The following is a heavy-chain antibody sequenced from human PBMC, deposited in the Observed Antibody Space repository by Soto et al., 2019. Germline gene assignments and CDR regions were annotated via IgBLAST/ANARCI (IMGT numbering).Heavy chain of an antibody. D-gene: IGHD3-3*01. CDR3: AREVGKHDFWSGYYWPKRDAY. Sequence: SETLSLTCAVFGGSFSGYYWSWIRQPPGKGLEWIGEINHSGSTNYNPSLKSRVTISVDTSKNQFSLKLSSVTAADTAVYYCAREVGKHDFWSGYYWPKRDAYWGQGTLVTVSS. J-gene: IGHJ4*02. CDR2: INHSGST. CDR1: GGSFSGYY. V-gene: IGHV4-34*01.